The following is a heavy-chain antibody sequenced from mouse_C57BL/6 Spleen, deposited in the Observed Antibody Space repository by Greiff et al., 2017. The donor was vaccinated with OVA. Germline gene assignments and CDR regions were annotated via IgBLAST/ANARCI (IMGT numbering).Heavy chain of an antibody. V-gene: IGHV5-6*01. CDR3: ARGRTGRAMDD. CDR1: GFTFSSYG. J-gene: IGHJ4*01. CDR2: ISSGGSYT. Sequence: EVQGVESGGDLVKPGGSLKLSCAASGFTFSSYGMSWVRQTPDKRLEWVATISSGGSYTYYPDSVKGRFTLSRDNAKNTLYLQMSSLKSEDTAMYYCARGRTGRAMDDWGQGTAVTVAS.